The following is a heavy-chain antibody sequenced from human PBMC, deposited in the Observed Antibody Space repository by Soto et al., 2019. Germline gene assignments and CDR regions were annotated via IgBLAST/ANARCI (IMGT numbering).Heavy chain of an antibody. J-gene: IGHJ5*02. V-gene: IGHV3-48*01. CDR1: GFTFSSYS. Sequence: EVQLVESGGGLVQPGGSLRLSCAASGFTFSSYSMNWVRQAPGKGLEWVSYISSGSRTIYCADSVKGRFTISRDNAKNSLYLQMNSLRAEDTAVYYCAREWDGDGYNSGWFDPWGQGTLVTVSS. CDR2: ISSGSRTI. D-gene: IGHD5-12*01. CDR3: AREWDGDGYNSGWFDP.